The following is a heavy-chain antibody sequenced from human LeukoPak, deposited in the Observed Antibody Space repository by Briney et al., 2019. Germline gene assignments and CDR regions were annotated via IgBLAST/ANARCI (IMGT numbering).Heavy chain of an antibody. CDR2: IYFSGST. J-gene: IGHJ4*02. Sequence: KSSETLSLTRTVPGGSISSYYWSWIPQPPGKGLEWSGYIYFSGSTDYNPSLKSRVTISVDTSKNQFSLKLSSVTAADTAVYYCARSEYSSSSGHFDYWGQGTLVTVSS. D-gene: IGHD6-6*01. V-gene: IGHV4-59*08. CDR3: ARSEYSSSSGHFDY. CDR1: GGSISSYY.